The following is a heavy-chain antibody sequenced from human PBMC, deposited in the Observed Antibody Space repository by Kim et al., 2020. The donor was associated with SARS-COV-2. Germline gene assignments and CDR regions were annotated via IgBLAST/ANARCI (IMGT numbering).Heavy chain of an antibody. V-gene: IGHV1-69*13. CDR3: ARGEETRYYDILTGYYNGYYYCGMDV. D-gene: IGHD3-9*01. Sequence: SVKVSCKASGGTFSSYAISWVRQAPGQGLEWMGGIIPIFGTANYAQKFQGRVTITADESTSTAYMELSSLRSEDTAVYYCARGEETRYYDILTGYYNGYYYCGMDVWGQGTTVTVSS. J-gene: IGHJ6*02. CDR1: GGTFSSYA. CDR2: IIPIFGTA.